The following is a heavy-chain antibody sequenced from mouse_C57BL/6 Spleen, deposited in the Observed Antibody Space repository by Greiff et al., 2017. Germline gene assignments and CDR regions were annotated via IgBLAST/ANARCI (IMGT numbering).Heavy chain of an antibody. CDR1: GYTFTDYY. V-gene: IGHV1-26*01. CDR3: ARSVYQYYFDY. D-gene: IGHD2-1*01. J-gene: IGHJ2*01. CDR2: INPNNGGT. Sequence: EVKLQQSGPELVKPGASVKISCKASGYTFTDYYMNWVKQSHGKSLEWIGDINPNNGGTSYNQKFKGKATLTVDKSSSTAYMELRSLTSEDSAVYYCARSVYQYYFDYWGQGTTLTVSS.